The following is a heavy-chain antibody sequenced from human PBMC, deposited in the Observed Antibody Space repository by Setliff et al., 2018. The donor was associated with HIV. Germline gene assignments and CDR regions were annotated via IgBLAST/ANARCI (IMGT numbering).Heavy chain of an antibody. CDR2: AFYSDNT. Sequence: PSETLSLTCIVSGGSISSGTYYWGWIRQPPGKGLEYIGSAFYSDNTYYKPSLKNRVTISVDTSKNQFSLKLTSVTAADTAVYFCARDPHYFDTSGHYSWFYFDYWGQGTLVTVSS. J-gene: IGHJ4*02. CDR3: ARDPHYFDTSGHYSWFYFDY. V-gene: IGHV4-39*07. D-gene: IGHD3-22*01. CDR1: GGSISSGTYY.